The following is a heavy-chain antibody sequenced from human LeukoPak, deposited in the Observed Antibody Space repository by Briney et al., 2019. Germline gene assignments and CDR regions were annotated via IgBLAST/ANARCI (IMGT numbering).Heavy chain of an antibody. CDR3: ARNSPYSSSWYRLDY. CDR1: GGSFSGYY. J-gene: IGHJ4*02. CDR2: INHSGST. V-gene: IGHV4-34*01. Sequence: SETLSLTCAVYGGSFSGYYWSWIRQPPRKGLEWIGEINHSGSTNYNPSLKSRVTISVDTSKNQFSLKLSSVTAADTAVYYCARNSPYSSSWYRLDYWGQGTLVTVSS. D-gene: IGHD6-13*01.